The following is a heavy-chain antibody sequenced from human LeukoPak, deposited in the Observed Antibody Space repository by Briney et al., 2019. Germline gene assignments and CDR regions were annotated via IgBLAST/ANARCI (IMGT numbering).Heavy chain of an antibody. V-gene: IGHV1-2*02. J-gene: IGHJ4*02. D-gene: IGHD2-21*02. Sequence: ASVKVSCKASGYTFTGYYMHWARQAPGQGLEWMGWINTNSGGTNYAQKFQGRVTMTRDTSISTAYMELSRLRSDDTAVYYCARGSHIAYCGGDCYLFDYWGQGTLVTVSS. CDR3: ARGSHIAYCGGDCYLFDY. CDR2: INTNSGGT. CDR1: GYTFTGYY.